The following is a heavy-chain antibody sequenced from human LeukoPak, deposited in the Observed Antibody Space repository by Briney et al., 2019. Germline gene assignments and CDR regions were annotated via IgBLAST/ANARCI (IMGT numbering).Heavy chain of an antibody. Sequence: GGSLRLSCAASGFTFSDYYMTWIRQAPGKGLEWVSYISTSGSTIYYADSVKGRFTISRDNAKNSLFLQMNSLRAEDTAVYYCARVLRYCSGGNCYSGGLGYMDVWGKGTTVTISS. CDR3: ARVLRYCSGGNCYSGGLGYMDV. V-gene: IGHV3-11*01. CDR1: GFTFSDYY. J-gene: IGHJ6*03. D-gene: IGHD2-15*01. CDR2: ISTSGSTI.